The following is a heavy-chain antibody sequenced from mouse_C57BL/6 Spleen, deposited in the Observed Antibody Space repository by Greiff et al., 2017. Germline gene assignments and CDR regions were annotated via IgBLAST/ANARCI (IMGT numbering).Heavy chain of an antibody. J-gene: IGHJ2*01. D-gene: IGHD2-1*01. CDR2: INPNNGGT. CDR1: GYTFTDYY. Sequence: VQLQQSGPELVKPGASVKISCKASGYTFTDYYMNWVKQSHGKSLEWIGDINPNNGGTSYNQKFKGKATLTVDKSSSTAYMELRSLTSEDSAVYYCARKVRGNYPFDYWGQGTTLTVSS. CDR3: ARKVRGNYPFDY. V-gene: IGHV1-26*01.